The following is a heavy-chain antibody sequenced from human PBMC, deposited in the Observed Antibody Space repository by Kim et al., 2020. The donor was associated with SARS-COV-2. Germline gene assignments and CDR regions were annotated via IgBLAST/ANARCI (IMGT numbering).Heavy chain of an antibody. CDR2: INPNSGGT. J-gene: IGHJ5*01. Sequence: ASVKVSCKASGYTFIDHYMHWVRQAPGQGLEWMGWINPNSGGTHYAQKFEDRVTMTRDKSINVVYVELSRLRFDDTAVYYCARDGEDPLVLTWFDPWGQGTLVTVSS. D-gene: IGHD3-10*01. V-gene: IGHV1-2*02. CDR1: GYTFIDHY. CDR3: ARDGEDPLVLTWFDP.